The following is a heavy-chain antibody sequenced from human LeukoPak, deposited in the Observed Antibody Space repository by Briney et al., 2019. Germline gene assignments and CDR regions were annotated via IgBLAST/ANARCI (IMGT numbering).Heavy chain of an antibody. Sequence: PSETLSLTCAVSGYSISSGYYWGWIRQPPGKGLEWIGSIYHSGSTYYNPSLKSRLTISVDTSKNQFSLKLSSVTAADTAVYYCATPYSGGYQGLDIWGQGTMVTVSS. V-gene: IGHV4-38-2*01. J-gene: IGHJ3*02. D-gene: IGHD1-26*01. CDR2: IYHSGST. CDR3: ATPYSGGYQGLDI. CDR1: GYSISSGYY.